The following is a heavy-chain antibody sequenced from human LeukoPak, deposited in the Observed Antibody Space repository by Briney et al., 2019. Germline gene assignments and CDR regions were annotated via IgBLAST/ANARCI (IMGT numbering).Heavy chain of an antibody. Sequence: PGGSLRLSCAASGFTFSSFEMNWVRQAPGKGLEWISYISSSGSTLYYADSVKGRFTISRDNAKNSLYLQMNSLRAEDTAVYYCARDWSYYFGYWGQGTLVTVSS. D-gene: IGHD1-26*01. V-gene: IGHV3-48*03. CDR2: ISSSGSTL. CDR3: ARDWSYYFGY. J-gene: IGHJ4*02. CDR1: GFTFSSFE.